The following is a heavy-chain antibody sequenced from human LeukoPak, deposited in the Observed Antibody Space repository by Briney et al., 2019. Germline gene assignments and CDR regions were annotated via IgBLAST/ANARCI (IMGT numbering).Heavy chain of an antibody. CDR1: GFSFSSYG. J-gene: IGHJ6*03. V-gene: IGHV3-30*02. Sequence: GGSLRLSCAASGFSFSSYGMQWVRQAPGKGLERVAFIQYDGSNKYYAESVKGRFTISRDNSKNTLYLQMNSLRADDTAVYYCARDPSKPYYYYYMDVWGKGTTVTVSS. CDR3: ARDPSKPYYYYYMDV. D-gene: IGHD4-11*01. CDR2: IQYDGSNK.